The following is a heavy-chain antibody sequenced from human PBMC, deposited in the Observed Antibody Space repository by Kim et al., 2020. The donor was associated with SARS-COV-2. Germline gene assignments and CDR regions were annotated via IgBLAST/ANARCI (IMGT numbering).Heavy chain of an antibody. CDR1: GGSISAY. Sequence: SETLSLTCTVSGGSISAYWSWIRQFPGKGLEWIGYVSPTGTTLYNPSLKSRHTISVDTSKNQYFLNLNSVTNADTAEKYCARGG. V-gene: IGHV4-59*01. J-gene: IGHJ6*01. CDR3: AR. CDR2: VSPTGTT.